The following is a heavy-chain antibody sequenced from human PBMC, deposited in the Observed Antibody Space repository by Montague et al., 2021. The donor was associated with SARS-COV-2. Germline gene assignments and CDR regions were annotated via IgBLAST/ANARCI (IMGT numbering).Heavy chain of an antibody. J-gene: IGHJ3*02. CDR3: ARDGGVPGGVDVFDR. Sequence: SETLSLTCTVSDDSISNYYWSWIRQPPGKGPGWIGYVYSGGRYVYNPPLTRRTTISLDIPKNQFSLNLRSVSGAATAVYYCARDGGVPGGVDVFDRWGPGTLVTVSS. CDR1: DDSISNYY. V-gene: IGHV4-59*01. CDR2: VYSGGRY. D-gene: IGHD2-2*01.